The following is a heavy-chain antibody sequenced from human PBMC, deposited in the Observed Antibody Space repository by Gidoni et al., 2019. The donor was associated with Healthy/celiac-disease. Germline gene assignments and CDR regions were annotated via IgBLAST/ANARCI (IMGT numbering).Heavy chain of an antibody. CDR1: GYSISSSNW. Sequence: QLQLQESGPGLVKPSDTLSLTCAVSGYSISSSNWWGWIRQPPGKGLEWIGYIYYSGSTYYNPSLKSRVTMSVDTSKNQFSLKLSSVTAVDTAVYYCARKPHYDFWSGYRNWFDPWGQGTLVTVSS. J-gene: IGHJ5*02. CDR2: IYYSGST. CDR3: ARKPHYDFWSGYRNWFDP. V-gene: IGHV4-28*01. D-gene: IGHD3-3*01.